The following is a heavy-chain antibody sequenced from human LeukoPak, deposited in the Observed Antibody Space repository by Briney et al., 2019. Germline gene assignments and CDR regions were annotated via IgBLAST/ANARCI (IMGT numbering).Heavy chain of an antibody. CDR2: IYHSGST. CDR1: GYSISSGYY. CDR3: ARHNLHSSSWYRGAKLYNWFDP. D-gene: IGHD6-13*01. J-gene: IGHJ5*02. Sequence: SETLSLTCTVSGYSISSGYYWGWIRQPPGKGLEWIGSIYHSGSTNYNPSLKSRVTISVDTSKNQFSLKLSSVTAADTAVYYCARHNLHSSSWYRGAKLYNWFDPWGQGTLVTVSS. V-gene: IGHV4-38-2*02.